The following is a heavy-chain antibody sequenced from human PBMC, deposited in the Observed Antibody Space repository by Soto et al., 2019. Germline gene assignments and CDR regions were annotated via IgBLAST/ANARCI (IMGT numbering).Heavy chain of an antibody. Sequence: SETLCLTCTVSGGSISSYYWSWIRQPPGKGLEWIGYIYSSGSTNYNPSLKSRVTISVDTSKNQFSLKLHSVTTADTAVYSCARVRGGANYDAFDVWGQGTMVTVSS. CDR2: IYSSGST. D-gene: IGHD2-21*01. V-gene: IGHV4-59*01. J-gene: IGHJ3*01. CDR1: GGSISSYY. CDR3: ARVRGGANYDAFDV.